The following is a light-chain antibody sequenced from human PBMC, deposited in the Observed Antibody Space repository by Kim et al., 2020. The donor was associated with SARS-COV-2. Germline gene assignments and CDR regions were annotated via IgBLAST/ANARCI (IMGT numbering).Light chain of an antibody. CDR3: QQYFTTPPT. V-gene: IGKV4-1*01. Sequence: GTINCKSSQSVLYRSNNKNHVAWYQQKPGQPPKLLVYWASTRESGVADRFSGGGSGTDFTLTISSLQAEDVAVYYCQQYFTTPPTFGGGTKVDIK. J-gene: IGKJ4*01. CDR2: WAS. CDR1: QSVLYRSNNKNH.